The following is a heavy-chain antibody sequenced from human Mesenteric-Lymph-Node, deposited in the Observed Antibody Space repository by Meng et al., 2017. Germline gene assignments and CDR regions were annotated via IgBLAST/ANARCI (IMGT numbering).Heavy chain of an antibody. V-gene: IGHV3-53*01. CDR2: IYSGTTTT. Sequence: GESLKISCAASGFTFSDYYMSWIRQAPGKGLEWLSVIYSGTTTTKYADSAKGRFTISRDNSKNTVYLQMNYLRAEDTAVYYCARDRGEGGFFDFWGQGTLVTVSS. J-gene: IGHJ4*02. D-gene: IGHD3-16*01. CDR3: ARDRGEGGFFDF. CDR1: GFTFSDYY.